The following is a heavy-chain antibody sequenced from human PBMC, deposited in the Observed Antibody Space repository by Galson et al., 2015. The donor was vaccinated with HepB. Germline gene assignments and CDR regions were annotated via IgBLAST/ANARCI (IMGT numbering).Heavy chain of an antibody. CDR2: IKSKTDGGTT. CDR3: TTDLQYQLPYYYMDV. V-gene: IGHV3-15*07. Sequence: SLRLSCAASGFTFSNAWMNWVRQAPGKGLEWVGRIKSKTDGGTTDYAAPVKGRFTISRDDSKNTLYLQMNSLKTEDTAVYYCTTDLQYQLPYYYMDVWGKGTTVTVSS. CDR1: GFTFSNAW. D-gene: IGHD2-2*01. J-gene: IGHJ6*03.